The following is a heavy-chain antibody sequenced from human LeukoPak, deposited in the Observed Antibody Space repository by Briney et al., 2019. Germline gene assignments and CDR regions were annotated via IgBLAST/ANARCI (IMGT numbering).Heavy chain of an antibody. V-gene: IGHV3-7*01. Sequence: GGSLRLSCAASGFTFSMYWMSWVRQAPGKGLEWVANIKQDGSERNYVDSVKGRFTISRDNAKNSLYLQMNSLRVEDTAIYYCAAGGGAFNIWGQGTMVTLSS. D-gene: IGHD3-16*01. CDR1: GFTFSMYW. CDR2: IKQDGSER. J-gene: IGHJ3*02. CDR3: AAGGGAFNI.